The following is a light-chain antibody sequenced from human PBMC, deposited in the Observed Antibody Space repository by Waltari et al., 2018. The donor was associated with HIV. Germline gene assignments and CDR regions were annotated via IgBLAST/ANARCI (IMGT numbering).Light chain of an antibody. CDR3: MQSLETSIT. Sequence: IVLTQSLLSLSVTPGETTSVSCTSSQSLQHDNGYNYLDWYLQRPGHFPRLLITLNSVRASGVPDRFSASGSGTNFTLQISRVEAEDVSVYYCMQSLETSITFGQGTRLEI. V-gene: IGKV2-28*01. CDR1: QSLQHDNGYNY. J-gene: IGKJ5*01. CDR2: LNS.